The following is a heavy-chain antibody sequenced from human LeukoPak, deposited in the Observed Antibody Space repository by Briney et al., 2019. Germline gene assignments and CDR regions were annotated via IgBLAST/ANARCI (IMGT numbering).Heavy chain of an antibody. V-gene: IGHV4-4*02. CDR3: AKDSSGYLAF. D-gene: IGHD3-22*01. J-gene: IGHJ4*02. Sequence: SGTLSLTCAVSGGSISSSNWWSWVRQPPGKGLEWTGEIYHSGSTNYNPSLKSRVTISVDKSKNRSSLKLNSVASADTAVYYCAKDSSGYLAFWGQGNLVTVSS. CDR2: IYHSGST. CDR1: GGSISSSNW.